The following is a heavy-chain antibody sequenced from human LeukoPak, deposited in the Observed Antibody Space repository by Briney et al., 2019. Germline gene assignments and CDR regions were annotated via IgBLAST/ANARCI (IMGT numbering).Heavy chain of an antibody. V-gene: IGHV3-74*01. J-gene: IGHJ5*02. CDR1: GFTFSNYW. CDR3: ATIGYSSEP. CDR2: INTDGSIT. D-gene: IGHD5-12*01. Sequence: GGSLRLSCAASGFTFSNYWIHWVRQAPGKGLMWVSRINTDGSITSYADSVKGRFTISRDNAKNTLYLQMNSLRAEDTAVYYCATIGYSSEPWGQGTLVTVSS.